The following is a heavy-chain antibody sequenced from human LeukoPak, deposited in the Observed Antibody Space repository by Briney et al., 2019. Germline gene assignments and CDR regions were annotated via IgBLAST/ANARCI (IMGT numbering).Heavy chain of an antibody. J-gene: IGHJ6*04. CDR1: GGSFSGYY. Sequence: SETLSLTCAVYGGSFSGYYWSWIRQPPGKGLEWIGEINHSGSTDYNPSLKSRVTISVDTSKNQFSLKLSSVTAADTAVYYCARVTGFGELLPYYYGMDVWGKGTTATVSS. CDR2: INHSGST. V-gene: IGHV4-34*01. D-gene: IGHD3-10*01. CDR3: ARVTGFGELLPYYYGMDV.